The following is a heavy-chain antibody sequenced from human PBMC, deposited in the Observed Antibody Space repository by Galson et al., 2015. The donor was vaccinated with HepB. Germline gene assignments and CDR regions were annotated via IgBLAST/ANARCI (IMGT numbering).Heavy chain of an antibody. CDR3: ARGGMAAIGGPTFDL. J-gene: IGHJ4*02. V-gene: IGHV1-18*01. CDR2: ISGYNGYT. Sequence: SVKVSCKASSDTFDSYALNWVRQAPGQGPEWMGWISGYNGYTNYAQKFQGRVTMTTDTSTRTGYLELRSLRFDDTAIYYCARGGMAAIGGPTFDLWGQGTLVTVSS. CDR1: SDTFDSYA. D-gene: IGHD5-24*01.